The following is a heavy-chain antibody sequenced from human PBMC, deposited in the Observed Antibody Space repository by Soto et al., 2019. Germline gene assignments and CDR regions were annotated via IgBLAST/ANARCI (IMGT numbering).Heavy chain of an antibody. D-gene: IGHD3-16*02. CDR1: GYTFSDHY. J-gene: IGHJ4*02. Sequence: GASVKVSCKASGYTFSDHYIHWVREAPGQGLEWMGWINPDNGGTNYALNFRGRVTMTRETSISTAYMELTSLTSDDTAVYFCARVPVSDFVWGSYRYTFDYWGQGTLVTVSS. CDR3: ARVPVSDFVWGSYRYTFDY. V-gene: IGHV1-2*02. CDR2: INPDNGGT.